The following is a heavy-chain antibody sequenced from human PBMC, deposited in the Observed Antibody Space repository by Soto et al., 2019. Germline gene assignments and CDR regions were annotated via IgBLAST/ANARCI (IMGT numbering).Heavy chain of an antibody. CDR3: ARIGSRYSSGWYGMDV. D-gene: IGHD6-19*01. Sequence: SGPTLVNPTQTFTLTCTFSGFSLSTSGMCVSWIRQPPGKALEWLALIDWDDDKYYSTSLKTRLTISKDTSKNQVVLTMTNMDPVDTATYYCARIGSRYSSGWYGMDVWGQGTTVTVSS. V-gene: IGHV2-70*01. J-gene: IGHJ6*02. CDR2: IDWDDDK. CDR1: GFSLSTSGMC.